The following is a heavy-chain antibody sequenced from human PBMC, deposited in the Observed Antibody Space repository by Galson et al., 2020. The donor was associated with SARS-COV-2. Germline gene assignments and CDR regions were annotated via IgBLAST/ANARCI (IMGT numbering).Heavy chain of an antibody. CDR1: GFTFSDYA. CDR2: ISYDGTTL. V-gene: IGHV3-30-3*01. CDR3: ARETGDSTSSYFDY. J-gene: IGHJ4*02. D-gene: IGHD2-2*01. Sequence: GESLKISCAASGFTFSDYAMHWVRQSPGKGLEWVAIISYDGTTLYNADYVKGRFTISRDTSKNTLYLQMNSLRAEDTAVFYFARETGDSTSSYFDYWGQGTLVAVSS.